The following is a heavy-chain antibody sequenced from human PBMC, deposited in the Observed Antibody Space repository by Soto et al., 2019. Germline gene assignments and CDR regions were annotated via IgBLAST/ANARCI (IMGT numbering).Heavy chain of an antibody. V-gene: IGHV4-38-2*01. CDR2: IYHSGST. CDR1: GYSISSGYY. Sequence: ETLSLTCAVSGYSISSGYYWGWIRQPPGKGLEWIGSIYHSGSTYYNPSLKSRVTISVDTSKNQFSLKLSSVTAADTAVYYCARVTETNSSGWFYYYYYGMDVWGQGTTVTVSS. D-gene: IGHD6-19*01. J-gene: IGHJ6*02. CDR3: ARVTETNSSGWFYYYYYGMDV.